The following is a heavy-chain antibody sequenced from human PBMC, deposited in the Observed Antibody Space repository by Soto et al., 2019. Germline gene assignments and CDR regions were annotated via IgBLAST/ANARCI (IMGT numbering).Heavy chain of an antibody. CDR3: ARDGDSSGYYYGHNAFDI. CDR2: ISSSGSTI. V-gene: IGHV3-48*03. J-gene: IGHJ3*02. CDR1: GFTLSSYE. Sequence: GSLRRSCAASGFTLSSYEMNWVRQAPGKGLEWVSYISSSGSTIYYADSVKGRFTISRDNAKNSLYLQMNSLRAEDTAVYYCARDGDSSGYYYGHNAFDIWGQGTMVTVSS. D-gene: IGHD3-22*01.